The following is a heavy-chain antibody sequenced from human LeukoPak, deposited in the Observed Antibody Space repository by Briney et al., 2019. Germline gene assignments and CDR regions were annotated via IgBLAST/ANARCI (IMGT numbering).Heavy chain of an antibody. Sequence: GASVKVSCKAFGYTFTDYHMHWVRQAPGQGLEWMGWINPNSGDTNYAQKFQGRVTMTRDTSISTAYMELRRLRSDDTAVYYCARDVGKVDYWGQGTLVTVSS. J-gene: IGHJ4*02. CDR3: ARDVGKVDY. CDR2: INPNSGDT. D-gene: IGHD4-23*01. V-gene: IGHV1-2*02. CDR1: GYTFTDYH.